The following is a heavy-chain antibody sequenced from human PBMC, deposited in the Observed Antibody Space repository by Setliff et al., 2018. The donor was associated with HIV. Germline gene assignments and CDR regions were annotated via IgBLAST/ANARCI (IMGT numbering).Heavy chain of an antibody. D-gene: IGHD3-22*01. V-gene: IGHV4-34*01. CDR1: GGSFSGYY. Sequence: SETLSLTCAVYGGSFSGYYWSWIRQPPGKGLEWIGEVNHRGSTKYNPSLKSRVTISVDTSKNQFSLKLNSVTAADTAVYYCARHAVPHYYDSSGPSWGPGTLVTVSS. CDR2: VNHRGST. CDR3: ARHAVPHYYDSSGPS. J-gene: IGHJ5*02.